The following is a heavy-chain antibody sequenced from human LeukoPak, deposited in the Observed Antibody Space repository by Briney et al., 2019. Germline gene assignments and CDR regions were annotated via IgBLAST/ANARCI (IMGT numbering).Heavy chain of an antibody. J-gene: IGHJ4*02. Sequence: GGSLRLSCAASRFTFDDYAMHWVRQAPGKGLEWVSGISWNSGSIGYADSVKGRFTISRDNAKNSLYLQMNSLRAEDTALYYCAKDKGYSYGYFDYWGQGTLVTVSS. V-gene: IGHV3-9*01. CDR1: RFTFDDYA. D-gene: IGHD5-18*01. CDR2: ISWNSGSI. CDR3: AKDKGYSYGYFDY.